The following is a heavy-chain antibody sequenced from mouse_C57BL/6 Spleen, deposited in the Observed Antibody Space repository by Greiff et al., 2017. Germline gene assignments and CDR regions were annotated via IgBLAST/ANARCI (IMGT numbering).Heavy chain of an antibody. V-gene: IGHV5-4*01. CDR1: GFTFSSYA. J-gene: IGHJ3*01. D-gene: IGHD1-2*01. CDR3: ARDPSLLF. Sequence: EVKLMESGGGLVKPGGSLKLSCAASGFTFSSYAMSWVRQTPEKRLEWVATISDGGSYTYYPDNVKGRFTISRDNAKNNLYLQMSHLKSEDTAMYYCARDPSLLFWGQGTLVTVSA. CDR2: ISDGGSYT.